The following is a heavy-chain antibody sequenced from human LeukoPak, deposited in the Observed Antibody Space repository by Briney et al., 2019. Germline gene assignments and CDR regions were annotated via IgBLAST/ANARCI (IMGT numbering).Heavy chain of an antibody. V-gene: IGHV5-51*01. J-gene: IGHJ4*02. D-gene: IGHD3-22*01. CDR3: ATPSYDSNGYYYFDY. Sequence: GESLKISCKGSGYRFDNNWIAWVRQMPGKGLEWMGIIYPGDSDTRYSPSFQGQVTISVDKSISTAYLQWSSLKASDTAMYFCATPSYDSNGYYYFDYWGQGTLVTVSS. CDR2: IYPGDSDT. CDR1: GYRFDNNW.